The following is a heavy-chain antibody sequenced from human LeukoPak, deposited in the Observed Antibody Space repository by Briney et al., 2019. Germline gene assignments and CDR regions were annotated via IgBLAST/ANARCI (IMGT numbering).Heavy chain of an antibody. CDR1: GFTFSNYW. V-gene: IGHV3-7*01. CDR2: INPDGSEK. J-gene: IGHJ6*04. Sequence: GGSLRLSCAASGFTFSNYWMSWVRQAPGKGLEWVANINPDGSEKYSVDSVTGRFTISRDNAGNTMFLQMNTLRADDSAVYYCARDLAAWDVWGKGTTVTVSS. CDR3: ARDLAAWDV.